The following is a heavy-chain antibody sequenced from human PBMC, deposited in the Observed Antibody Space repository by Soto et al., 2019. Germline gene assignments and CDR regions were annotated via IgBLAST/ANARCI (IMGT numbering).Heavy chain of an antibody. Sequence: SETLSLTCTVSGGSISSYYWSWIRQPPGKGLEWIGYIYYSGSTNYNPSLKSRVTISVDTSKNQFSLKLSSVTAADTAVYYCARERTGEASPREIDYWGQGTLVTVS. J-gene: IGHJ4*02. V-gene: IGHV4-59*01. D-gene: IGHD2-8*02. CDR1: GGSISSYY. CDR3: ARERTGEASPREIDY. CDR2: IYYSGST.